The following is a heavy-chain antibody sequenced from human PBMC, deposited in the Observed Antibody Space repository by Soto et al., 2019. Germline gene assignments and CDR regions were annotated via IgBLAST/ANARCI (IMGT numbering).Heavy chain of an antibody. J-gene: IGHJ5*02. CDR1: GYTFANYA. V-gene: IGHV1-3*04. CDR2: INTGNART. D-gene: IGHD3-16*01. CDR3: AREGALGGPNWCDP. Sequence: QVQLVQSGAEVKKPGASVKLSCKASGYTFANYALHWLRQAPGQRLEWMGWINTGNARTQYSQTFQDRITITRDTSATTAYMELGSLASEDTAVYYCAREGALGGPNWCDPWGQGTLVTVSS.